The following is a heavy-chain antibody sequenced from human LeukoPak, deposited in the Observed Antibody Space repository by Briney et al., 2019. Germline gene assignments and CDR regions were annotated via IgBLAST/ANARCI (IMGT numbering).Heavy chain of an antibody. D-gene: IGHD2-15*01. CDR1: GVSISSYY. CDR2: IYYSGST. V-gene: IGHV4-59*01. CDR3: ARGYCSGGSCYVTHYDY. J-gene: IGHJ4*02. Sequence: PSETLSLTCTVSGVSISSYYWSWIRQPPGKGLEWIGYIYYSGSTNYNPSLKSRVTISVDTSKNQFSLKLSSVTAADTAVYYCARGYCSGGSCYVTHYDYWGQGTLVTVSS.